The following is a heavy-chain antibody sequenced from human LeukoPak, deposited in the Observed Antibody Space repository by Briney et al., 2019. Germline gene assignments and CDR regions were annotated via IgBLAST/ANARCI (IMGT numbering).Heavy chain of an antibody. CDR2: INHSGST. J-gene: IGHJ3*02. CDR3: ARRRRGSIAARPRGAFDI. V-gene: IGHV4-34*01. CDR1: GGSFSGYY. Sequence: SETLSLTCAVYGGSFSGYYWSWIRQPPGKGLEWIGEINHSGSTNYNPSLKSRVTISVDTSKNQFSLKLSSVTAADTAVYYCARRRRGSIAARPRGAFDIWGQGTMVTVSS. D-gene: IGHD6-6*01.